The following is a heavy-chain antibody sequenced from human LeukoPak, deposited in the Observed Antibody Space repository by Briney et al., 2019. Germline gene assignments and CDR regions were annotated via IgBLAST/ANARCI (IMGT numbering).Heavy chain of an antibody. CDR2: INPNSGNT. V-gene: IGHV1-8*02. D-gene: IGHD2-15*01. Sequence: ASVKVSCKASGYTFTGYYMHWVRQAPGQGLEWMGWINPNSGNTGYAQKFQGRVTMTRNTSISTAYMELSSLRSEDTAVYYCARESNKGINWGQGTLVTVSS. CDR1: GYTFTGYY. J-gene: IGHJ4*02. CDR3: ARESNKGIN.